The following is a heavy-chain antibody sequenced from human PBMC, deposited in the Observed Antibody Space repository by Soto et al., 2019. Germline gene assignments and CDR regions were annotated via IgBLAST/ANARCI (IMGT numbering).Heavy chain of an antibody. Sequence: PSETLSLTCTVSGGSISSSSYYWGWTRQPPGKGLEWIGSIYYSGSTYYNPSLKSRVTISVDTSKNQFSLKLSSVTAADTAVYYCARGRITMIVVVIESAFDIWGQGTMVTVSS. D-gene: IGHD3-22*01. CDR1: GGSISSSSYY. CDR3: ARGRITMIVVVIESAFDI. CDR2: IYYSGST. V-gene: IGHV4-39*01. J-gene: IGHJ3*02.